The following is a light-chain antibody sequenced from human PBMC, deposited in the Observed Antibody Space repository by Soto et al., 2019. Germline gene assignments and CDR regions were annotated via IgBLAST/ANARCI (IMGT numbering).Light chain of an antibody. CDR3: MPALQTPVT. CDR2: LGS. Sequence: DIVMTQSPLSLPVTPGEPASISCRSSQSLLHSNGYDYLDWYLQKPGQSPQLLIYLGSNRASGVTDRSSGSGSGTDFTLRISRVEAEAVGVYYCMPALQTPVTFGGGTKVESK. J-gene: IGKJ4*01. V-gene: IGKV2-28*01. CDR1: QSLLHSNGYDY.